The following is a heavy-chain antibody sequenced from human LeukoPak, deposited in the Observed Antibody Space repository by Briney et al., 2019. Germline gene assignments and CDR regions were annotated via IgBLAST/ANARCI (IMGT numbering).Heavy chain of an antibody. CDR3: ARDLEYSSSIPRGRFDP. CDR1: GYTFTSYY. J-gene: IGHJ5*02. Sequence: GASVKVSCKASGYTFTSYYMHWVRQAPGQGLEWMGRIKPSGGSTGYAQKFQGRVTMTRDMSTSTVYMELSSLRSEDTAVYYCARDLEYSSSIPRGRFDPWGQGTLVTVSS. V-gene: IGHV1-46*01. D-gene: IGHD6-6*01. CDR2: IKPSGGST.